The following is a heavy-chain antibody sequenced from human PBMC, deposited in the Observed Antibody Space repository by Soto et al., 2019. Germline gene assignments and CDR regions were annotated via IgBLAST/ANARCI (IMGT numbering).Heavy chain of an antibody. CDR1: GDSISSNY. J-gene: IGHJ6*02. V-gene: IGHV4-59*08. Sequence: SETLCLTCTVSGDSISSNYWRWIRQPPGKGLEWIGYIYYSGNPTYNPSFKSRVTMSVDRSKNQFSLRLSSLTAADTAVYYCARNSPLLENDYYGMAVWGQGTTVTVSS. D-gene: IGHD2-21*01. CDR3: ARNSPLLENDYYGMAV. CDR2: IYYSGNP.